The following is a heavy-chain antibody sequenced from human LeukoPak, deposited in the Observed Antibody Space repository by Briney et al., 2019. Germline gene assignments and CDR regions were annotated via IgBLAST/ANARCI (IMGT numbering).Heavy chain of an antibody. CDR1: GGSISSYY. CDR2: IYYSGSP. V-gene: IGHV4-59*01. J-gene: IGHJ4*02. CDR3: ARVRGIAAAGSLLDY. Sequence: SETLSLTCTVSGGSISSYYWSWIRQPPGKRLGWSGYIYYSGSPNYNPSLKSRVTISVDTSKNQCSLKLSSVTAADTAVYYCARVRGIAAAGSLLDYWGQGTLVTVSS. D-gene: IGHD6-13*01.